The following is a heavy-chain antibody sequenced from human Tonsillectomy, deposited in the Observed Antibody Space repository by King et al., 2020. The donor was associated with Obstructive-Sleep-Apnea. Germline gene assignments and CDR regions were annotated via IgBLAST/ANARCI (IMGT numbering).Heavy chain of an antibody. D-gene: IGHD3-3*01. CDR3: AREFYDFWSGYWGYFDY. Sequence: VQLVESGGGVVQPGRSLRLSCAASGFTFSSYAMHWVRQAPGKGLEWVAVISYDGSNKYYADSVKGRFTISRDNSKNTLYLQMNSLRAEDTAVYYCAREFYDFWSGYWGYFDYWGQGTLVTVSS. J-gene: IGHJ4*02. CDR1: GFTFSSYA. CDR2: ISYDGSNK. V-gene: IGHV3-30*04.